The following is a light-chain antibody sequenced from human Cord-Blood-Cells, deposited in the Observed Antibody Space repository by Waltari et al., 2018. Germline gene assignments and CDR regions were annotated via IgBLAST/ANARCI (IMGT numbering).Light chain of an antibody. J-gene: IGLJ3*02. CDR1: SSDVGGYNY. Sequence: QSALTQPASVSGSPGQSITISCTGSSSDVGGYNYVSWYQQHPGKAPKLMIYDVSKRPSGVPIRFSGSKSGNTASLPISGLQAEDEADYYCSSYTSSSTRVFGGGTKLTVL. CDR3: SSYTSSSTRV. V-gene: IGLV2-14*01. CDR2: DVS.